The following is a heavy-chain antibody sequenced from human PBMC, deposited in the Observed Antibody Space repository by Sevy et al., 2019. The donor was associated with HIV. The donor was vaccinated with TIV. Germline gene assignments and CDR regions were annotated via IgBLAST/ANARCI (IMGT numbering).Heavy chain of an antibody. CDR2: IYPDDSDT. CDR1: GYSFTSHW. V-gene: IGHV5-51*01. CDR3: ATSRSGYFDSSGYYIY. Sequence: GESLKISCKGSGYSFTSHWIGWVRHMPGKGLEWMGIIYPDDSDTRYSPSFQGQFTFSAAKSISTAYLQWSSLKASDTAMYYCATSRSGYFDSSGYYIYWGQGTLVTVSS. D-gene: IGHD3-22*01. J-gene: IGHJ4*02.